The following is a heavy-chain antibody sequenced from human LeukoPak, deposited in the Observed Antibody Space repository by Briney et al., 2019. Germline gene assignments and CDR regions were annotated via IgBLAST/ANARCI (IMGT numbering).Heavy chain of an antibody. J-gene: IGHJ5*02. V-gene: IGHV4-39*01. CDR1: GGSISSSSYY. CDR2: IYYSGST. Sequence: PSETLSLTCTVSGGSISSSSYYWGWIRQPPGKGLEWIGSIYYSGSTYYSPSLKSRVTISVDTSKNQFSLKLSSVTAADTAVYYCARQWEAAAAKNWFDPWGQGTLVTVSS. D-gene: IGHD6-13*01. CDR3: ARQWEAAAAKNWFDP.